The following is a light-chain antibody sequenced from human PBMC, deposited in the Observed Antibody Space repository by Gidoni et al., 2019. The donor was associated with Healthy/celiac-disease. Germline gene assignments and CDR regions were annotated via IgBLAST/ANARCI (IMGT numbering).Light chain of an antibody. CDR2: DES. CDR3: RQYDNLRPT. Sequence: DIQITQSPSALSASVGDRVTITCQARQDIITYLNWYQQKPGKAPKLLIYDESNLETRVTSAISGSGSGTDVSFTISSLQPEDIATYYCRQYDNLRPTFGPGTKVDIK. V-gene: IGKV1-33*01. CDR1: QDIITY. J-gene: IGKJ3*01.